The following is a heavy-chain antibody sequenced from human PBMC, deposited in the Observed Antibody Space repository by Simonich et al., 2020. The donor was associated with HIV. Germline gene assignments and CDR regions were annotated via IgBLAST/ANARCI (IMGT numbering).Heavy chain of an antibody. Sequence: QVQLVQSGAEVKKPGASVKVSCKASGYTFTDYYMHWVRQAPGQGLEWMGWITHNRRGTTKARRFQVRVIMTRATSINTAYVELGRLTSDDTAVYYCARGPFPNYYGSGGYWGGFDYWGQGTLVTVSS. CDR2: ITHNRRGT. D-gene: IGHD3-10*01. CDR3: ARGPFPNYYGSGGYWGGFDY. CDR1: GYTFTDYY. V-gene: IGHV1-2*02. J-gene: IGHJ4*02.